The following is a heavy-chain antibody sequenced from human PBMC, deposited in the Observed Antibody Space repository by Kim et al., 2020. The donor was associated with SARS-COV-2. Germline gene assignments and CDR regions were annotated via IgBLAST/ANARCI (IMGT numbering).Heavy chain of an antibody. V-gene: IGHV4-59*08. CDR2: IYYSGST. CDR3: ARHKVGIAVALDY. D-gene: IGHD6-19*01. CDR1: GGSISSYY. Sequence: SETLSLTCTVSGGSISSYYWSWIRQPPGKGLEWIGYIYYSGSTNYNPSLKSRVTISVDTSKNQFSLKLSSVTAADTAVYYCARHKVGIAVALDYWGQGTLVTVSS. J-gene: IGHJ4*02.